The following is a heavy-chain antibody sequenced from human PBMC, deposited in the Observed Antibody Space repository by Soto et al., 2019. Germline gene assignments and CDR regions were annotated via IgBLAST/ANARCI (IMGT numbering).Heavy chain of an antibody. D-gene: IGHD3-10*01. J-gene: IGHJ4*02. CDR2: IKEDGSEK. V-gene: IGHV3-7*05. Sequence: PGVSLRLSCAASGFTFSGFWMSWVRQAPGKGLEWVANIKEDGSEKYYVDSVKGRFTITRDNAKNSLYLQLDSLRAEDTALYYCVRSGDYRSGSYWYFFDYWGQGTQVTVSS. CDR1: GFTFSGFW. CDR3: VRSGDYRSGSYWYFFDY.